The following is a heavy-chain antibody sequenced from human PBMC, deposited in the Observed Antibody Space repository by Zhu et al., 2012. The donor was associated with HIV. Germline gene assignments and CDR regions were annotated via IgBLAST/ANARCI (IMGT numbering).Heavy chain of an antibody. V-gene: IGHV4-39*01. Sequence: QVQLQESGPGLVKPSETLSLTCTVSGGSISSSSYYWGWIRQPPGKGLEWIGSIYFSGNTYYNPSLKSRVTISVDTSKNQFSLKLSSVTAADTAVYYCARLAKLGYYYDSSGYYYFDYWGQGTLGHRL. D-gene: IGHD3-22*01. CDR3: ARLAKLGYYYDSSGYYYFDY. J-gene: IGHJ4*02. CDR2: IYFSGNT. CDR1: GGSISSSSYY.